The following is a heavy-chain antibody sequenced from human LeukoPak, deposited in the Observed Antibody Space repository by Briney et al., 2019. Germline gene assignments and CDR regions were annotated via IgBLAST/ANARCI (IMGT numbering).Heavy chain of an antibody. V-gene: IGHV3-30-3*01. CDR2: ISKDGSDK. Sequence: GGSLRLSCAASGFTLSDYAMHWVRQAPGKGLEWVAVISKDGSDKYYPGSVRGRFTISRDNSKNTIYLQMDSLRAEDTAIYYCARDYWWNYDYWGQGTLVTVSS. CDR1: GFTLSDYA. D-gene: IGHD1-7*01. CDR3: ARDYWWNYDY. J-gene: IGHJ4*02.